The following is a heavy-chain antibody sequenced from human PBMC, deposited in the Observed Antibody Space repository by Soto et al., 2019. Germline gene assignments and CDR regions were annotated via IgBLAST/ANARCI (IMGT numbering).Heavy chain of an antibody. CDR3: IWQQDFYYGKAV. CDR2: MKSYRGGGTT. Sequence: EVQLVESGGGLVTPGGSLRLSXTXTXXXXSPAWMNWVRQAPGKGLEWVGRMKSYRGGGTTDYAATVQGRFTISRDDSKNTLYLQMNSLKFEDTALYFCIWQQDFYYGKAVWGQGTTVTVSS. CDR1: XXXXSPAW. D-gene: IGHD6-13*01. J-gene: IGHJ6*02. V-gene: IGHV3-15*07.